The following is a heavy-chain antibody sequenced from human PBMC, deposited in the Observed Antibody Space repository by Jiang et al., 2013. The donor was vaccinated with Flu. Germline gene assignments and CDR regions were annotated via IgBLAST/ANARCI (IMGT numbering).Heavy chain of an antibody. CDR1: GFTFSSYG. D-gene: IGHD6-19*01. CDR2: ISYDGSNK. J-gene: IGHJ6*02. CDR3: AKDRVLAVADRVPMDV. Sequence: VQLVESGGGVVQPGRSLRLSCAASGFTFSSYGMHWVRQAPGKGLEWVAVISYDGSNKYYADSVKGRFTISRDNSKNTLYLQMNSLRAEDTAVYYCAKDRVLAVADRVPMDVWGQGTTVTVSS. V-gene: IGHV3-30*18.